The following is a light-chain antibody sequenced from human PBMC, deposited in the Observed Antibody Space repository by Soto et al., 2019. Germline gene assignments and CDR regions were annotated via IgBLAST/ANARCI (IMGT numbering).Light chain of an antibody. J-gene: IGLJ2*01. Sequence: QSVLTQSPSVSAAPGQKVTISCSGSSSNSGNNYVSWYQQLPGTAPKLLIYENNKRPSGIPDRFSGSKSGTSATLGITGLQTGDEADYYCGTWDSSLSAGVFGGGTKLTVL. CDR2: ENN. CDR1: SSNSGNNY. CDR3: GTWDSSLSAGV. V-gene: IGLV1-51*02.